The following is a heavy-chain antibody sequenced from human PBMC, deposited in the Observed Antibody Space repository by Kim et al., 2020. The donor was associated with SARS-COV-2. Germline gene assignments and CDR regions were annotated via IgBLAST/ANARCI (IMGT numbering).Heavy chain of an antibody. D-gene: IGHD3-3*01. CDR3: AKGVLRFFNL. V-gene: IGHV3-15*01. J-gene: IGHJ4*02. CDR1: GFTFNYAW. Sequence: GGSLRLSCAGSGFTFNYAWMSWVRQSPGKGLEWVGRIKSKTDGETTDYATPVKGRFTISRDDSKNMVFLEMNSLKSEDTAVYYCAKGVLRFFNLWGQGTLVTVSP. CDR2: IKSKTDGETT.